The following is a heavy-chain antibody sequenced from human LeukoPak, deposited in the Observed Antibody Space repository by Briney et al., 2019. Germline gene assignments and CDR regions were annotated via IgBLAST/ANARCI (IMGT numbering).Heavy chain of an antibody. CDR2: IYYSGST. V-gene: IGHV4-59*11. Sequence: SETLSLTCTVSGASISSHYWSWVRQPPGKGLEWIGYIYYSGSTNYNPSLKSRVTISVDTSKNQFSLKLSSVSAGDTAVYYCARGEDYGDYFDYWGQGTLVTVSS. D-gene: IGHD4-17*01. CDR3: ARGEDYGDYFDY. J-gene: IGHJ4*02. CDR1: GASISSHY.